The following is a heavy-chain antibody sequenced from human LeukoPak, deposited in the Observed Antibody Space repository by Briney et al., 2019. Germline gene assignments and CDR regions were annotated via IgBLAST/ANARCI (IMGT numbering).Heavy chain of an antibody. J-gene: IGHJ4*02. D-gene: IGHD3-22*01. V-gene: IGHV3-23*01. Sequence: GGSLRLSCAASGLTFSSSAMSWVRQAPGRGLEWVSVISGIGGSTYYADFVRGQFTISRDNSKNTLYLQMNSLRAEDSAVYYCAKVPYDSSNYYHDFWGQGTLVTVSS. CDR2: ISGIGGST. CDR1: GLTFSSSA. CDR3: AKVPYDSSNYYHDF.